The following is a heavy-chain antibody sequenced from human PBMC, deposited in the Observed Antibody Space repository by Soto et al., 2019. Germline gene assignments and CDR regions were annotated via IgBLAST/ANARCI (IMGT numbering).Heavy chain of an antibody. J-gene: IGHJ4*02. D-gene: IGHD6-19*01. CDR3: ARQGGSGWYRGEDY. V-gene: IGHV4-39*01. Sequence: SETLSLTCTVSGGSISSSSYYWGWIRQPPGKGLEWIGSIYYSGSTYYNPSLKSRVTISVDTSKNQFSLKLSSVTAADTAVYYCARQGGSGWYRGEDYWGKGTLVTVS. CDR2: IYYSGST. CDR1: GGSISSSSYY.